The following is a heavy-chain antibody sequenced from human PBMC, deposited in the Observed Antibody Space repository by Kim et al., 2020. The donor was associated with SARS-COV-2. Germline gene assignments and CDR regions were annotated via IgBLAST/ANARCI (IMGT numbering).Heavy chain of an antibody. D-gene: IGHD3-10*01. CDR2: ISYDGTKK. V-gene: IGHV3-30*18. CDR1: GFTFSNYG. J-gene: IGHJ4*02. CDR3: ANFRGPGDWFGEREGEGY. Sequence: GGSLRLSCAASGFTFSNYGMHWVRQAPGKGLEWVAFISYDGTKKNYADSVKGRFSISRVNSKNTLYLQMNSLKTEDTAFYYCANFRGPGDWFGEREGEGYWGQGTLVTVSS.